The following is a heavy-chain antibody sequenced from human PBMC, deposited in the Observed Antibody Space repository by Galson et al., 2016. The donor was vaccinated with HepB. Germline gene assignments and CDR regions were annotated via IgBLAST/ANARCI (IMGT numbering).Heavy chain of an antibody. V-gene: IGHV3-15*07. J-gene: IGHJ3*02. CDR3: LRGGGSRGPFDI. D-gene: IGHD2-15*01. Sequence: SLRLSCAASGFTFSNAWMNWVRQAPGKGLEWVGRIKTKTDGGTTDYATPVKGRFTISRDDSKNTLFLQMNSLKTEDTAVYYCLRGGGSRGPFDICGQGTMVTVSS. CDR2: IKTKTDGGTT. CDR1: GFTFSNAW.